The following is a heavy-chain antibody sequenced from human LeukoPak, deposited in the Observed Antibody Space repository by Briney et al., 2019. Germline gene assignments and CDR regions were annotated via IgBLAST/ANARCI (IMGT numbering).Heavy chain of an antibody. CDR1: GGSISSYY. J-gene: IGHJ4*02. CDR3: AGGYYYGSGNPGYFDY. V-gene: IGHV4-59*01. CDR2: IYYSGST. D-gene: IGHD3-10*01. Sequence: SETLSLTCTVSGGSISSYYWSWIRQPPGKGLEWIGYIYYSGSTNYNPSLKSRVTISVDTSKNQFSLKLSSVTAADTAVYYCAGGYYYGSGNPGYFDYWGQGTLVTVSS.